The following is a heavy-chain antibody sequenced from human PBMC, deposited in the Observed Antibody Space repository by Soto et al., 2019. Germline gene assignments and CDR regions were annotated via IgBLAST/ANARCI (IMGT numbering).Heavy chain of an antibody. CDR1: GFTFSSYA. D-gene: IGHD3-9*01. V-gene: IGHV3-30-3*01. CDR2: ISYDGSNK. CDR3: ARVEVYYDILTGYYKGYYYYGRDV. J-gene: IGHJ6*02. Sequence: GGSLRLSCAASGFTFSSYAMHWVRQAPGKGLEWVAVISYDGSNKYYADYVKGRFTISRDNSKNTLYLQMNSLRAEDTAVYYCARVEVYYDILTGYYKGYYYYGRDVCGQGTTVTFSS.